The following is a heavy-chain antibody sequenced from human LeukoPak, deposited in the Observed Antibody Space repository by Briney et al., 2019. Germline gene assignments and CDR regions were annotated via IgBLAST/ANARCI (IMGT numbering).Heavy chain of an antibody. CDR1: GYSFTSYW. V-gene: IGHV5-51*01. J-gene: IGHJ6*03. CDR3: ARGTLSDYYYMDV. D-gene: IGHD2/OR15-2a*01. Sequence: GESLKISCKGSGYSFTSYWIGWVRQMPGKGLEWMGIIYPGDTDTRYSPSFQGQVTISADKSISTAYLQWSSLKASDTAMYYCARGTLSDYYYMDVWGKGTTVTVSS. CDR2: IYPGDTDT.